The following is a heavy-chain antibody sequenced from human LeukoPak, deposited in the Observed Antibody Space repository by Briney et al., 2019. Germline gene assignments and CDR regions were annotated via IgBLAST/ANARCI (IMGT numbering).Heavy chain of an antibody. CDR3: ARVAMERGYSGYDAFDI. Sequence: GGSLRLSCAASGFTFSSYALSWVRQAPGKGLEWVANIKQDGSEKYYVDSVKGRFTISRDNAKNSLYLQMNSLRAEDTAVYYCARVAMERGYSGYDAFDIWGQGTMVTVSS. V-gene: IGHV3-7*01. CDR2: IKQDGSEK. CDR1: GFTFSSYA. D-gene: IGHD5-12*01. J-gene: IGHJ3*02.